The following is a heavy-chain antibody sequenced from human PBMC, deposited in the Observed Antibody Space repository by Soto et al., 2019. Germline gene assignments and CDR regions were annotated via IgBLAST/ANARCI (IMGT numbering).Heavy chain of an antibody. Sequence: EVQLLESGGGLVQPGGSLRLSCAASGFTFSSYAMSWVRQAPGKGLEWVSAISGSGGSTYYADSVKGRFTISRDNSKNRLYRLMNRLRAEDTGVYYCAKLPGYYDGSGGYFRFDYWGQGTPVTVSS. CDR3: AKLPGYYDGSGGYFRFDY. CDR1: GFTFSSYA. D-gene: IGHD3-10*01. J-gene: IGHJ4*02. V-gene: IGHV3-23*01. CDR2: ISGSGGST.